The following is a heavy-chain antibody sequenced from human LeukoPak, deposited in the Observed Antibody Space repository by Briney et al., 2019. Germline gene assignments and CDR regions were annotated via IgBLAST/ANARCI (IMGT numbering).Heavy chain of an antibody. CDR2: INPNSGGT. CDR1: GFTFSAYY. D-gene: IGHD6-13*01. V-gene: IGHV1-2*02. Sequence: ASVKVSCKASGFTFSAYYLHWVRQAPGHGLEWMGWINPNSGGTYYAQNFQGRVTMTRDTSISTAYMELSRLRSDDTAVYYCARGLDTGRYCSSSFYWGQGTLVTVSS. CDR3: ARGLDTGRYCSSSFY. J-gene: IGHJ4*02.